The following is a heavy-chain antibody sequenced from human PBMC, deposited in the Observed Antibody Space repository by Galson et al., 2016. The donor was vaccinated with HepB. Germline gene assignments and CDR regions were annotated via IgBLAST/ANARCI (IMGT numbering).Heavy chain of an antibody. Sequence: SLRLSCAASGFAFNDYVMHWVRQLPGKGLEWVSGVNWNSATLAYADSVRGRFTISRDNAENSLYLQMNSLRAEDTALYYCAKGQTNWATFDSWGQGTLVTVSS. CDR1: GFAFNDYV. CDR3: AKGQTNWATFDS. J-gene: IGHJ4*02. V-gene: IGHV3-9*01. D-gene: IGHD7-27*01. CDR2: VNWNSATL.